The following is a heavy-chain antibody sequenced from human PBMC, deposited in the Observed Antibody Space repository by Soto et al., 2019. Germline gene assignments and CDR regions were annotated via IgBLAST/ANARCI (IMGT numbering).Heavy chain of an antibody. J-gene: IGHJ4*02. D-gene: IGHD2-21*01. Sequence: PSETLSLTCTVSGASITGSSYWSWIRQPAGKGLEWIGRFSLSGTTNYNPSLRSRVTMSADVSKNHFSLRLNSVSAADTALYYCARGMTPPCAPAWYYFDFRGQGTLVTVSS. CDR2: FSLSGTT. CDR3: ARGMTPPCAPAWYYFDF. V-gene: IGHV4-4*07. CDR1: GASITGSSY.